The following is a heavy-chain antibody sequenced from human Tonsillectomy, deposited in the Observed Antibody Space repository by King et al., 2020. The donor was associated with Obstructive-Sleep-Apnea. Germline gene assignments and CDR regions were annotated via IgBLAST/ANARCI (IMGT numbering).Heavy chain of an antibody. D-gene: IGHD3-10*01. CDR2: ISGSGGST. J-gene: IGHJ4*02. V-gene: IGHV3-23*04. CDR1: GFTFSSYA. Sequence: EVQLVESGGGLVLPEGSLRLSCAASGFTFSSYAMTWVRQAPGKGLEWVSGISGSGGSTYYADSVKGRFTVSRDNSKNTLYLQMNSLRADDTAVYYCTRPERWSRGLGPIDYWGQGTLVIVSS. CDR3: TRPERWSRGLGPIDY.